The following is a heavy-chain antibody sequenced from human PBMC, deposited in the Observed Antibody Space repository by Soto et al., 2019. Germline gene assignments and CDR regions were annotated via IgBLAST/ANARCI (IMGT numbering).Heavy chain of an antibody. CDR3: AREGRYFDWLRQAFDY. J-gene: IGHJ4*02. CDR1: GFTFSDYY. V-gene: IGHV3-11*01. D-gene: IGHD3-9*01. Sequence: GGSLRLSCAASGFTFSDYYMSWIRQAPGKGLEWVSYISSSGSTIYYADSVKGRFTISRDNAKNSLYLQMNSLRAEDTAVYYCAREGRYFDWLRQAFDYWGQGTLVTVSS. CDR2: ISSSGSTI.